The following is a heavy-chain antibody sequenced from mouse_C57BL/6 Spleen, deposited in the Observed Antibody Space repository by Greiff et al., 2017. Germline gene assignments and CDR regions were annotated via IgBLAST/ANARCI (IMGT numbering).Heavy chain of an antibody. V-gene: IGHV1-53*01. Sequence: VQLQQPGTELVKPGASVKLSCKASGYTFTSYWMHWVKQRPGQGLEWIGNINPSNGGTNYNEKFKSKATLTVYKSSSTAYMQLSSLTSEDSAVYYCARGYGNYVGWFAYWGQGTLVTVSA. D-gene: IGHD2-10*02. J-gene: IGHJ3*01. CDR2: INPSNGGT. CDR1: GYTFTSYW. CDR3: ARGYGNYVGWFAY.